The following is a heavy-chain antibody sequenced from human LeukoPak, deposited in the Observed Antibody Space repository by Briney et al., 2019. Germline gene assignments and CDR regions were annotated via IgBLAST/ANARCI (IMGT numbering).Heavy chain of an antibody. CDR3: ARTPTEYCTKGVCYGQEYSYYYYMDV. CDR1: GFTFSSYS. D-gene: IGHD2-8*01. J-gene: IGHJ6*03. CDR2: ISSSSSTI. Sequence: GGSLRLSCAASGFTFSSYSMNWVRQAPGEGLEWVSYISSSSSTIYYADSVKGRFTISRDNAKNTLFLQMNSLRAEDTAVYYCARTPTEYCTKGVCYGQEYSYYYYMDVWGKGTTVTVSS. V-gene: IGHV3-48*01.